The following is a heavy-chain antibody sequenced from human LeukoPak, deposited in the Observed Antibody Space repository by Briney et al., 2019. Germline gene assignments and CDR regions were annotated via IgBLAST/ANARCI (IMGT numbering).Heavy chain of an antibody. CDR1: GFTFSSYA. CDR2: ISGSGGST. J-gene: IGHJ6*03. Sequence: GGSLRLSCAASGFTFSSYAMSWVRQAPGKGLEWVSAISGSGGSTYYADSVKGRFTISRDNSKNTLYLQMNSLRAEDTAVYYCARPRVTIFGVVINYYYYMDVWGKGTTVTVSS. D-gene: IGHD3-3*01. V-gene: IGHV3-23*01. CDR3: ARPRVTIFGVVINYYYYMDV.